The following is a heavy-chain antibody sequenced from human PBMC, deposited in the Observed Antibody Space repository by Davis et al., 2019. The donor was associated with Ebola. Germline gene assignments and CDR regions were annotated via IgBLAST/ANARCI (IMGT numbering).Heavy chain of an antibody. CDR2: INAGNGNT. V-gene: IGHV1-3*01. Sequence: AASVKVSCKASGYTFTRFAIHWVRQAPGQRLEWMGWINAGNGNTIYSQNFQGRVTITRDTSASTVYMELSSLRSEVTAVYYCAGNSVTTRLDYYGMDVWGQGTTVTVSS. D-gene: IGHD4-17*01. CDR1: GYTFTRFA. CDR3: AGNSVTTRLDYYGMDV. J-gene: IGHJ6*02.